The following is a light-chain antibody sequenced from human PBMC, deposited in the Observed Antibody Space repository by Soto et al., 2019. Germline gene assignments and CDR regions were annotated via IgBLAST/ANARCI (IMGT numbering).Light chain of an antibody. Sequence: EIVLTQSPGSVSLSPGERVTLSCRASQSVSSAFFAWYQQTPGQPPRLLISGASNRATGIPDRFSGSGSGTDFTLTISRLEPEDFAVYYCQQYDSSVTFGQGTNVEIK. CDR3: QQYDSSVT. V-gene: IGKV3-20*01. CDR1: QSVSSAF. CDR2: GAS. J-gene: IGKJ1*01.